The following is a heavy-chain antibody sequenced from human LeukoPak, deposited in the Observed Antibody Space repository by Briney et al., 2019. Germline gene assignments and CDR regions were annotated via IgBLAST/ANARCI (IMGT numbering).Heavy chain of an antibody. D-gene: IGHD4-17*01. CDR3: ASASTVTREFQH. CDR1: GFTFSSYA. J-gene: IGHJ1*01. CDR2: ISYDGSNK. V-gene: IGHV3-30*04. Sequence: GRSLRLSCAASGFTFSSYAMHWVRQAPGEGLEWVAVISYDGSNKYYADSVRGRFTISRDNSKNTLYLQMNSPRAEDTAVYYCASASTVTREFQHWGQGTLVTVSS.